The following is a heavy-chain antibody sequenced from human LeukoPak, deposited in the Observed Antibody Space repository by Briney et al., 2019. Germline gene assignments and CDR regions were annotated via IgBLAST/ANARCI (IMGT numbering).Heavy chain of an antibody. D-gene: IGHD3-3*01. CDR1: GFTFSSYG. CDR3: ARGSPFRLRFLEWSPTFDY. Sequence: PGGSLRLSCAASGFTFSSYGMHWVRQAPGKGLEWVAVIWYDGSNKYYADSVKGRFTISRDNSKNTLYLQMNSLRAEDTAVYYCARGSPFRLRFLEWSPTFDYWGQGTLVTVPS. V-gene: IGHV3-33*01. J-gene: IGHJ4*02. CDR2: IWYDGSNK.